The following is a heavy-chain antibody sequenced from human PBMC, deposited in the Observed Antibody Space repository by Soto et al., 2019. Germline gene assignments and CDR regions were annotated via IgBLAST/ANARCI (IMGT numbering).Heavy chain of an antibody. CDR2: LNPYNGAT. CDR1: GYPFSENH. Sequence: QVPLVQSGAEVKKTGASVKVSCKASGYPFSENHIHWVRQAPGQGLEWIGWLNPYNGATNYAPKFQGRVTMTRDTSTSTSYMELSGLKSDDTAVYYCATARRGTVSLLADWGQGTLVAVS. J-gene: IGHJ4*01. D-gene: IGHD4-4*01. CDR3: ATARRGTVSLLAD. V-gene: IGHV1-2*02.